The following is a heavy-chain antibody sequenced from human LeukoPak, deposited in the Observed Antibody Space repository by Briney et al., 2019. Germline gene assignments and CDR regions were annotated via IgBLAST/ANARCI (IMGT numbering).Heavy chain of an antibody. J-gene: IGHJ3*02. CDR1: GYRFSSSG. V-gene: IGHV1-18*01. CDR3: ARVRDSDNWWGACDI. CDR2: ISTVNGNS. Sequence: ASVKVSCKASGYRFSSSGITWVRQAPGQGPEWMGWISTVNGNSRYAQNFQGRVTLTTDTSTNTAHLELTSLRSDDTAIYYCARVRDSDNWWGACDIWGQGTMVTVSS. D-gene: IGHD1-1*01.